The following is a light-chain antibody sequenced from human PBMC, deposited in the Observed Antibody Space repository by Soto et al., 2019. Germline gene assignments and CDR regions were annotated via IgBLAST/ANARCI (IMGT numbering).Light chain of an antibody. V-gene: IGKV3-15*01. CDR3: QQYNKWPQT. CDR1: QSVATN. J-gene: IGKJ1*01. CDR2: GAS. Sequence: EAVLTQSPATLSVFPGERATLSCRASQSVATNLAWYQQRPGQAPRLLIYGASKRAIGLPARFSGSGSGTEFTLTSTSLQSEDFAVYYCQQYNKWPQTFGQGTKVDIK.